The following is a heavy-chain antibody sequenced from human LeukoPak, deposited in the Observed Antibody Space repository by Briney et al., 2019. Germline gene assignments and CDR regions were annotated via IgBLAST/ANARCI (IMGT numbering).Heavy chain of an antibody. D-gene: IGHD1-7*01. CDR3: AGGQKRFGYNWNYRY. CDR1: GGSISSSSYY. CDR2: IYYSGST. Sequence: SETLSLTCTVSGGSISSSSYYWGWIRQPPGKGLEWIGSIYYSGSTYYNPSLKSRVTISVDTSKNQFSLKLSSVTAADTAVYYCAGGQKRFGYNWNYRYWGQGTLVTVSS. V-gene: IGHV4-39*07. J-gene: IGHJ4*02.